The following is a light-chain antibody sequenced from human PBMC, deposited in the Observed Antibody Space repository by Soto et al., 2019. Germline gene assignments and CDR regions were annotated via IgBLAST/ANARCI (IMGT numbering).Light chain of an antibody. CDR3: TSYTPSSTYV. V-gene: IGLV2-14*03. Sequence: QSVLTQPASVSGSPGQSITISCTGTSSDVGNYDYVSWYQQYPGKAPRLMIYAVSRRPSGVSNRFSGSKSGNTASLTISGLQAEDEADYYCTSYTPSSTYVFGTATNLTVL. CDR2: AVS. J-gene: IGLJ1*01. CDR1: SSDVGNYDY.